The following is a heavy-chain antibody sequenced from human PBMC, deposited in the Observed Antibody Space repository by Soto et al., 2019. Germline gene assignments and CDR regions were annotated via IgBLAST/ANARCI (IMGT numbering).Heavy chain of an antibody. J-gene: IGHJ6*02. CDR3: ASDIVVVIKVPDDYYYGMDV. D-gene: IGHD2-15*01. V-gene: IGHV1-69*06. CDR1: GGIFSSHA. Sequence: SVKVSCKTSGGIFSSHAFTWVRQAPGQGLEWMGGIVPMSGTSNYEQHFQGRVTITADKSTSTVYMELSSLRSEDTGVYYCASDIVVVIKVPDDYYYGMDVWGQGTTVTVSS. CDR2: IVPMSGTS.